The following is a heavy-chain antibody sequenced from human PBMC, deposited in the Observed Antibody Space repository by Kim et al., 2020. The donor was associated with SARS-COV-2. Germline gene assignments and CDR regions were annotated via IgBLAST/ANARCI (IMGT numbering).Heavy chain of an antibody. V-gene: IGHV3-48*03. D-gene: IGHD6-19*01. CDR1: GFTFSSYD. CDR2: ISSRGITI. J-gene: IGHJ4*02. Sequence: GGSLRLSCAASGFTFSSYDMNWVRQAPGKGLEWVSYISSRGITIYYADSVKGRFTISRDNAKNSLYLQMNSLRAEDTAIYYCAREYSSGWGVSNWGQGTLGTVSS. CDR3: AREYSSGWGVSN.